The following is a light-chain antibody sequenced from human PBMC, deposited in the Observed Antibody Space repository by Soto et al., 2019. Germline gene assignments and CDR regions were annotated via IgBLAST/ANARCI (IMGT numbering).Light chain of an antibody. CDR1: QSVSSSY. Sequence: ILLTQSPGTLFLCQGETAIPSGRASQSVSSSYLAWYQQKPGQAPRLLIYGASNRATGIPDRFSGSGSGTDFTLTISRLEPEDFAVYYCQQYGSSPRTFGQGTKVDIK. CDR2: GAS. V-gene: IGKV3-20*01. CDR3: QQYGSSPRT. J-gene: IGKJ1*01.